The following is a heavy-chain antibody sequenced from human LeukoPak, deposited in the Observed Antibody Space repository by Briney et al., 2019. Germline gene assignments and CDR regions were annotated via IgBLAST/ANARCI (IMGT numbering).Heavy chain of an antibody. CDR1: GYTFTSYY. D-gene: IGHD1-26*01. CDR2: INPSGGST. J-gene: IGHJ5*02. Sequence: ASVKVSCKASGYTFTSYYMHWVRQAPGQGLEWMGIINPSGGSTSYAQKFQGRVTMTRDTSTSTVYMELSSLRSEDTAVYYCARSGGSYYLREHRDNWFDPWGQGTLVTVSS. CDR3: ARSGGSYYLREHRDNWFDP. V-gene: IGHV1-46*01.